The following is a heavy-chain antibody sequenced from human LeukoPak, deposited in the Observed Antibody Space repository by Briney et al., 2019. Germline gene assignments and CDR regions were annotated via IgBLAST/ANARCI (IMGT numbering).Heavy chain of an antibody. J-gene: IGHJ4*02. V-gene: IGHV4-34*01. CDR3: ARTGMITFGGVIAKNDY. D-gene: IGHD3-16*02. CDR2: INHSGST. CDR1: GGSFSGYY. Sequence: PSETLSLTCAVYGGSFSGYYWSWIRQPPGKGLEWIGEINHSGSTNYNPSLKSRVTISVDTSKNQLSLKLSSVTAADTAVYYCARTGMITFGGVIAKNDYWGQGTLVTVSS.